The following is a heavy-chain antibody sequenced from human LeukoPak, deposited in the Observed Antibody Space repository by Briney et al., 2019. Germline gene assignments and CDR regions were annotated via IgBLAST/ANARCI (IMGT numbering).Heavy chain of an antibody. J-gene: IGHJ6*03. CDR3: ARNGVVPAAHFMDV. Sequence: GGSLRLSCAASEFTFSTYEMNWVRQAPGRGLEWLSYISSRGSTTYYADSVKGRFTISRDNAKNSLYLQVNSLRAEDTAVYYCARNGVVPAAHFMDVWGKGTTVTVSS. V-gene: IGHV3-48*03. CDR2: ISSRGSTT. D-gene: IGHD2-2*01. CDR1: EFTFSTYE.